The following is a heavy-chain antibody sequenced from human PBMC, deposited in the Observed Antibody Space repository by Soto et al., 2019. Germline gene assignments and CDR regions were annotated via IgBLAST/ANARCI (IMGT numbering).Heavy chain of an antibody. J-gene: IGHJ6*02. CDR3: ARRKDSSRYFYGMAV. Sequence: QVALQQWGAGLLKPSQTLSLTCGVSGGSFDEYFWTWIRLTPGQGLEWIGEVHHSGTSYYNPSLKSRLAVSVDASKSQVSLTLTSVTAADTGVYYCARRKDSSRYFYGMAVWGQGTTVVVS. CDR1: GGSFDEYF. D-gene: IGHD6-13*01. V-gene: IGHV4-34*02. CDR2: VHHSGTS.